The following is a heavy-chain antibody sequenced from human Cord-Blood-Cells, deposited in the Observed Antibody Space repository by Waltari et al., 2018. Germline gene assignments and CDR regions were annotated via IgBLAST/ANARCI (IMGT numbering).Heavy chain of an antibody. CDR3: ARGDWGPGYYFDY. CDR1: GYTFTGYY. Sequence: QVQLVQSGAEVKKPGASVKVSCKASGYTFTGYYMHWVRQDPGQGLEWRGWDNPDSGGTNYAQKFQGWVTMTRDTSISTAYMELSRLRSDDTAVYYCARGDWGPGYYFDYWGQGTLVTVSS. V-gene: IGHV1-2*04. D-gene: IGHD7-27*01. J-gene: IGHJ4*02. CDR2: DNPDSGGT.